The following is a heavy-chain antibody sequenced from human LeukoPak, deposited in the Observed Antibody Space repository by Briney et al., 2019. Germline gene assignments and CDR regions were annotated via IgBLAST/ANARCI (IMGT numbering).Heavy chain of an antibody. CDR2: IYHSGST. J-gene: IGHJ5*02. V-gene: IGHV4-30-2*01. D-gene: IGHD3-22*01. Sequence: PSETLSLTCAVSGGSISSGGYSWSWIRQPPGKGLEWIGYIYHSGSTYYNPSLKSRVTISADRSKNQFSLKLSSVTAADTAVYYCARVRYYYGSSGYGYNWFDPWGQGTLVTVSS. CDR1: GGSISSGGYS. CDR3: ARVRYYYGSSGYGYNWFDP.